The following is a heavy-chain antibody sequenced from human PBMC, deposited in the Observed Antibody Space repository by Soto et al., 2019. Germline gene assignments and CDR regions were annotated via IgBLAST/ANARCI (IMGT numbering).Heavy chain of an antibody. V-gene: IGHV3-48*04. CDR1: GFSFSTYR. J-gene: IGHJ4*02. CDR2: ISSTSSTI. Sequence: PGGSLRLSCAASGFSFSTYRINWVRQAPGKGLEWVSYISSTSSTIDYADSVKGRFTISRDNADNSLYLQMNSLRVEDTAVYYCARDRLARGIPVAGRIDYWGQGALVTVSS. CDR3: ARDRLARGIPVAGRIDY. D-gene: IGHD6-19*01.